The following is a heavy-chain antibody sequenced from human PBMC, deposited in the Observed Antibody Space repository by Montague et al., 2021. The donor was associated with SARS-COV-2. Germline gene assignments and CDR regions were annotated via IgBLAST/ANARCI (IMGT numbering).Heavy chain of an antibody. V-gene: IGHV6-1*01. Sequence: CAISGDSVSSNSAAWNWIRQSPSRGLEWLGRTYYRSKWYNDYAVSVKSRITINPDTSKNQFSLQLNSVTPEDTAVYHCARGIWFGELLTGYYYYGMDVWGQGTTVTVSS. D-gene: IGHD3-10*01. CDR1: GDSVSSNSAA. CDR2: TYYRSKWYN. CDR3: ARGIWFGELLTGYYYYGMDV. J-gene: IGHJ6*02.